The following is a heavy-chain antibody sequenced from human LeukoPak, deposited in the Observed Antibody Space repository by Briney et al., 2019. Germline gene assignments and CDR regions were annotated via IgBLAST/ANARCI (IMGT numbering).Heavy chain of an antibody. CDR1: GYTFTAYF. Sequence: ASVKVSCKASGYTFTAYFLHWFRQAPGQGLEWMGWINPNSGATNYAQKFQGRVTMTRDTSISTVYMELSRLTSDDTAVYCCARGPSSGDFDYWGQGTLVTVSS. D-gene: IGHD1-26*01. J-gene: IGHJ4*02. CDR2: INPNSGAT. CDR3: ARGPSSGDFDY. V-gene: IGHV1-2*02.